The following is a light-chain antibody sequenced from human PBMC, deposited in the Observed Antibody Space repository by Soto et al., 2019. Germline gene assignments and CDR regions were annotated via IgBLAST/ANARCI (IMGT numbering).Light chain of an antibody. Sequence: EIVLTQFPGTLSLSPGERATLSCRASETIGYNYLAWYQQQPGLAPTLPIYDASTRAPGIPDRFSGSGSGTDFTLTISRVEPGDFAVYYCQQYDTSYTFGPGTKLEI. CDR2: DAS. CDR1: ETIGYNY. V-gene: IGKV3-20*01. J-gene: IGKJ2*01. CDR3: QQYDTSYT.